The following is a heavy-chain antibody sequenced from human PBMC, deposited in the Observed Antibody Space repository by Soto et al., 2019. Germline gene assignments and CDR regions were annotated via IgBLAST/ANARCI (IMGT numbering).Heavy chain of an antibody. Sequence: SETLSLTCTFSGCSISSYYWSWIRQPPGKGLEWIGYIYYSGSTNYNPSLKSRVTISVDTSKNQFSLKLSSVTAADTAVYYCARHVVSDTAMVPYFDYWGQGTLVTVSS. CDR2: IYYSGST. D-gene: IGHD5-18*01. CDR1: GCSISSYY. J-gene: IGHJ4*02. CDR3: ARHVVSDTAMVPYFDY. V-gene: IGHV4-59*08.